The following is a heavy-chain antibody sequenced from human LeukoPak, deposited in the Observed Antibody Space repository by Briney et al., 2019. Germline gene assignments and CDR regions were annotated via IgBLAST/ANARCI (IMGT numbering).Heavy chain of an antibody. CDR2: IIPIFGTA. D-gene: IGHD2-15*01. CDR1: GGTFSSYA. V-gene: IGHV1-69*05. J-gene: IGHJ6*03. CDR3: ARGPIGYCSGGSCYYYYMDV. Sequence: SVKVSCKASGGTFSSYAISWVRQAPGQGFEWMGRIIPIFGTANYAQKFQGRVTITTDESTSTAYMELSSLRSEDTAVYYCARGPIGYCSGGSCYYYYMDVWGKGTTVTVSS.